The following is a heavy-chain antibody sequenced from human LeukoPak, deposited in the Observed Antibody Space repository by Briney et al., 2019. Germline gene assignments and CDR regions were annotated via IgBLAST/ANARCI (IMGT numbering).Heavy chain of an antibody. V-gene: IGHV1-18*01. Sequence: ASVKVSCKASGYTFTSYGISWVRQAPGQGLEWMGWISAYNGNTDYAQKLQGRVTMTTDTSTSTAYMELRSLRSDDTAVYYCATWEITMVRGVIIDSDYWGQGTLVTVSS. D-gene: IGHD3-10*01. CDR1: GYTFTSYG. CDR3: ATWEITMVRGVIIDSDY. J-gene: IGHJ4*02. CDR2: ISAYNGNT.